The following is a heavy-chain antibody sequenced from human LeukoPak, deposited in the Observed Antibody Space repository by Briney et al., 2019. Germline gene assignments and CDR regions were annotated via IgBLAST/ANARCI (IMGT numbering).Heavy chain of an antibody. V-gene: IGHV3-7*01. CDR3: ARETFSGIYYLDY. Sequence: GGSLRLSCAASGFTFSSYWMSWVRQAPGKGLEWVANIKQDGSEKYYVDSMKGRLTISRDNAKNSLYLQMNSLRAGDTAVYYCARETFSGIYYLDYWGQGTLVTVSS. J-gene: IGHJ4*02. D-gene: IGHD1-26*01. CDR1: GFTFSSYW. CDR2: IKQDGSEK.